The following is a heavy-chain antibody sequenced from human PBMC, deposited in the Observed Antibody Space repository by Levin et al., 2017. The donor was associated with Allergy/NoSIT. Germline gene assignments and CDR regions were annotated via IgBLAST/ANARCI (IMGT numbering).Heavy chain of an antibody. CDR1: GGSFSGHS. J-gene: IGHJ4*02. D-gene: IGHD3-10*01. Sequence: SETLSLTCGVYGGSFSGHSWTWIRQSPGKGLEWIGQIVHGGSTFYNPSLQSRVTISIDTSKNQFSLNLNSVTAADTAVYYCARGTYFGEFSFDYWGQGTLVTVSS. CDR3: ARGTYFGEFSFDY. CDR2: IVHGGST. V-gene: IGHV4-34*01.